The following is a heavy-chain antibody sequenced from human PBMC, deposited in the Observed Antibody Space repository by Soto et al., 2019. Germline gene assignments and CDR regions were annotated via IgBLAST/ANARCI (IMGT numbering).Heavy chain of an antibody. D-gene: IGHD6-13*01. V-gene: IGHV3-48*01. CDR1: GFTFSSYS. J-gene: IGHJ4*02. CDR2: ISHDMITI. CDR3: ASTRLYSSRWDRTDY. Sequence: PGGSLRLSCAASGFTFSSYSMNWVRQAPGKGLEWVSYISHDMITIYYADSVKGRFTISRDNAKDSLYLRMNSLRVEDTAIYYCASTRLYSSRWDRTDYWGQGTLVTVSS.